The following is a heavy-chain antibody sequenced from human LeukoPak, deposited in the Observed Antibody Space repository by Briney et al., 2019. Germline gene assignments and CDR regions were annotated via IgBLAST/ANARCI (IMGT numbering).Heavy chain of an antibody. CDR2: IYTSGST. V-gene: IGHV4-4*09. Sequence: SETLSLTCTASGGSISSYYWSWIRQPPGKGLEWIGYIYTSGSTNYNPYLKSRVTILSDTTNNKSSHKLSYMTAADTAVYYCARHALDFWSVYSTMTAYYYYYVDVWGKGTTVTVSS. J-gene: IGHJ6*03. D-gene: IGHD3-3*01. CDR3: ARHALDFWSVYSTMTAYYYYYVDV. CDR1: GGSISSYY.